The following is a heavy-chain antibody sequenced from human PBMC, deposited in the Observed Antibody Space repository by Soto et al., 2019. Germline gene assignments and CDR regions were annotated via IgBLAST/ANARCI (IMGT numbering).Heavy chain of an antibody. V-gene: IGHV5-10-1*01. J-gene: IGHJ3*02. CDR3: ARGYSYGYGSDAFDI. CDR1: AYSFASYW. CDR2: IDPSDSYT. D-gene: IGHD5-18*01. Sequence: GRAPKISRKEFAYSFASYWISWERQMPGKGLEWMGRIDPSDSYTNYSPSFQGHVTISADKSISTAYLQWSSLKASDTAMYYCARGYSYGYGSDAFDIWGQGTMVTVSS.